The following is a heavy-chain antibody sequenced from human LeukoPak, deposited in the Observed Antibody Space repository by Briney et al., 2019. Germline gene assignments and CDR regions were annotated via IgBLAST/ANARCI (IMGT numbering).Heavy chain of an antibody. V-gene: IGHV3-21*01. Sequence: PGGSLRLSCAASGFTFSSYSMNWVRQAPGQGLEWVSSISTSSTYTYYADSVKGRFTISRDNAKNSLYLQMNSLRAEDTAVYYCARDPPFIIGTTFFDYWGQGTLVTVSS. CDR1: GFTFSSYS. CDR3: ARDPPFIIGTTFFDY. J-gene: IGHJ4*02. CDR2: ISTSSTYT. D-gene: IGHD1-20*01.